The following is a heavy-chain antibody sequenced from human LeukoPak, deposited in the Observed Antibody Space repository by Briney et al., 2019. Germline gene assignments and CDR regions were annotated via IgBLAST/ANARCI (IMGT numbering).Heavy chain of an antibody. CDR3: ARESETSGWYDY. J-gene: IGHJ4*02. CDR2: ISGDGGST. CDR1: GFIFDNYA. D-gene: IGHD6-19*01. V-gene: IGHV3-43*02. Sequence: GGSLRLSCAAPGFIFDNYAIHWARHAPGKGLEWVSLISGDGGSTFYAYSVRGRFTISRDNTRKSLSLQMSSLRSEDTALYYCARESETSGWYDYWGQGTLVTVSS.